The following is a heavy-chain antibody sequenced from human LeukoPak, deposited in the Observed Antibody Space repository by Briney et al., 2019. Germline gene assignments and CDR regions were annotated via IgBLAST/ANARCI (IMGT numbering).Heavy chain of an antibody. CDR3: ATDPAGGNPSYYFDY. V-gene: IGHV1-24*01. CDR1: GYTLTELS. J-gene: IGHJ4*02. CDR2: FDPEDGET. D-gene: IGHD1-14*01. Sequence: ASVKVSCKVSGYTLTELSMHWVRQAPGKGLEWMGGFDPEDGETIYAQKFQGRVTMTEDTSTDTAYMELGSLRSEDTAVYYCATDPAGGNPSYYFDYWGQGTPVTVSS.